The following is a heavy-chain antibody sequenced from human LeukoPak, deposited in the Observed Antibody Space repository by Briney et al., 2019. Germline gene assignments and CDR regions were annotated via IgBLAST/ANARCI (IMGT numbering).Heavy chain of an antibody. Sequence: GGSLRLSCAASGFTFSSYALSWVRQAPGKGLEWVSAISGSGGSTYYADSVKGRFTISRDNSKNTLYLQMNSLRAEDTAVYYCAKDVTWIQLWFEYWGQGTLVAVSS. CDR3: AKDVTWIQLWFEY. D-gene: IGHD5-18*01. CDR1: GFTFSSYA. V-gene: IGHV3-23*01. J-gene: IGHJ4*02. CDR2: ISGSGGST.